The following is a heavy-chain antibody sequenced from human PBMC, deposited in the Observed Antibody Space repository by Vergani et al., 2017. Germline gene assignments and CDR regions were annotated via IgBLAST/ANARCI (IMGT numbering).Heavy chain of an antibody. CDR3: ARSPNTGYYIDF. V-gene: IGHV4-30-4*08. J-gene: IGHJ4*02. Sequence: QVQLQESGPRLVKPSQTLSLTCTVSGGSVDVDEFSWCWLRQPPGKVLVWIGNIDFSGSTNYNPSLKSRVSMTVDTSKNQFFLKLTSVTAADTAVYFCARSPNTGYYIDFWGQGTLVTVSS. CDR2: IDFSGST. D-gene: IGHD1/OR15-1a*01. CDR1: GGSVDVDEFS.